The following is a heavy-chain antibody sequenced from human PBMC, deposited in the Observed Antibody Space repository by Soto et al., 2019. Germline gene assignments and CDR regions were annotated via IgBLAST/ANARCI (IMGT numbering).Heavy chain of an antibody. D-gene: IGHD6-6*01. Sequence: SVKVSCKASGGTFSSYAISWVRQAPGQGLEWMGGIIPIFGTANYAQKFQGRVTITADESTSTAYMELSSLRSEDTAVYYCARIIAARLIGGMDVWGQGTTVTVSS. V-gene: IGHV1-69*13. CDR2: IIPIFGTA. CDR1: GGTFSSYA. CDR3: ARIIAARLIGGMDV. J-gene: IGHJ6*02.